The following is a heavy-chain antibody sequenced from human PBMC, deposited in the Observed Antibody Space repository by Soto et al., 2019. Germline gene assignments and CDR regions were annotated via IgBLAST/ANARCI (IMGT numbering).Heavy chain of an antibody. CDR1: GGSISSNNYY. Sequence: SETLSLTCTVSGGSISSNNYYWGWIRQPPGKGLEWIGNMYYSGSTYYNPSLKSRVTISVDTSKNQFSLKVSSMTAADTAVYYCARVLRDYPFYYYMDVWGKGTTVTVSS. V-gene: IGHV4-39*01. CDR2: MYYSGST. CDR3: ARVLRDYPFYYYMDV. D-gene: IGHD3-10*01. J-gene: IGHJ6*03.